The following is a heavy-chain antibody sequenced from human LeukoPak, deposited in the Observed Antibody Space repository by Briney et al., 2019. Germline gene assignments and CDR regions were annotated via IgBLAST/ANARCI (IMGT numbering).Heavy chain of an antibody. Sequence: SETLSLTCTVAGGSIRNNYWSWIRQPPGKGLEWIGYVYHSGTTTYNPSLKSRVIISIDTSKNQFSPNLTSVTAADTAMYYCARGNYLTYDFWGQGTLVSVSS. CDR3: ARGNYLTYDF. D-gene: IGHD1-7*01. V-gene: IGHV4-59*08. CDR2: VYHSGTT. J-gene: IGHJ4*02. CDR1: GGSIRNNY.